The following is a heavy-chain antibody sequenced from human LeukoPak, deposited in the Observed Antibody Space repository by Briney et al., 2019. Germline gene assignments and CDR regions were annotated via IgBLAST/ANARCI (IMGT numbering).Heavy chain of an antibody. CDR2: VSYTGIT. CDR1: GGAINSGHF. V-gene: IGHV4-30-4*08. D-gene: IGHD2-2*01. Sequence: SQTLSLTCTVSGGAINSGHFWNWLRQTPGSGLEYLGYVSYTGITYYNPSLKSRVTISVDTSKNQFSLKLSSVTAADTAVYYCARKVDRSSTSCYVANRWFDPWGQGTLVTVSS. J-gene: IGHJ5*02. CDR3: ARKVDRSSTSCYVANRWFDP.